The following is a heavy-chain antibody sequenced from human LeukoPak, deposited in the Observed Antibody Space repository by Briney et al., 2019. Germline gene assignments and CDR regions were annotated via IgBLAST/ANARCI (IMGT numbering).Heavy chain of an antibody. Sequence: SETLSLTCAVYGGSFSGYYWSWIRQPPGKGLEWIGEINHSGSTNYNPSLKSRVTISVDTSKNQFSLELSSVSAADTAVYYCARTDYDVLSWGQGTLVTVSS. J-gene: IGHJ5*02. CDR3: ARTDYDVLS. CDR2: INHSGST. V-gene: IGHV4-34*01. CDR1: GGSFSGYY. D-gene: IGHD3-9*01.